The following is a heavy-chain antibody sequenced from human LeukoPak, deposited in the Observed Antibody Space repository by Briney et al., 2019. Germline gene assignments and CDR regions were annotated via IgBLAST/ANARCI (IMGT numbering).Heavy chain of an antibody. Sequence: PGGSLRLSCAASGLTVSSNDMSWARHAPGKGLEWVSVIYSGGSTYYADSVKGRFTISRDNSKNTLYLQMNILRAEDTAVYYCARERGYSYGYPDYWGQGTLVTVSS. D-gene: IGHD5-18*01. J-gene: IGHJ4*02. CDR2: IYSGGST. V-gene: IGHV3-66*02. CDR3: ARERGYSYGYPDY. CDR1: GLTVSSND.